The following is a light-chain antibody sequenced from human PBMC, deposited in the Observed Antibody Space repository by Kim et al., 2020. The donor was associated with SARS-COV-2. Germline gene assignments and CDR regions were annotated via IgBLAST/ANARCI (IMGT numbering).Light chain of an antibody. Sequence: SNIGAGYDVHWYQHLPGTAPKLLIYGNNKRPSGVPDRFSGSKSGTSASLAITGLQPEDEADYYCQSFDTSLSGVFGGGTKLTVL. CDR3: QSFDTSLSGV. V-gene: IGLV1-40*01. J-gene: IGLJ2*01. CDR1: SNIGAGYD. CDR2: GNN.